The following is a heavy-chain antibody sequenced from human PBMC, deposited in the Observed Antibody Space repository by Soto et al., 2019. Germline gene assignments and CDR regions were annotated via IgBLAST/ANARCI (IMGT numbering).Heavy chain of an antibody. CDR1: GDNVSIKKAA. J-gene: IGHJ4*02. D-gene: IGHD6-19*01. CDR2: TYYRSAWYY. CDR3: VRAPFGIGWYVYYFDY. V-gene: IGHV6-1*01. Sequence: SQTLSLTCAMSGDNVSIKKAAWNWIRQSPSGGLEWLGRTYYRSAWYYDYAVSVKGRITINPDTSKNQFSLHLSSVTPGDTAVYHCVRAPFGIGWYVYYFDYWGQGTPVTVSS.